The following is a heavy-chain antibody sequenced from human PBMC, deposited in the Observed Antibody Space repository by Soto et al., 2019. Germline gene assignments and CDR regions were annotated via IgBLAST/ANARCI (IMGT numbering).Heavy chain of an antibody. D-gene: IGHD3-16*02. CDR1: GFTFTTYG. CDR2: IWYDGSNK. Sequence: QPGVSLRLSCAASGFTFTTYGMHWVRQAPGKGLEWVALIWYDGSNKKYTDSVKGRFTISRDNSKNTLYLQMNSLRAEDTAVYCCVRDRYTSSREYLQHWGQGTLVTVSS. V-gene: IGHV3-33*01. CDR3: VRDRYTSSREYLQH. J-gene: IGHJ1*01.